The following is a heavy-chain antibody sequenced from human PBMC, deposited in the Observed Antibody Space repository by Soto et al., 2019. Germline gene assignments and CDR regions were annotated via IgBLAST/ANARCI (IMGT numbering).Heavy chain of an antibody. D-gene: IGHD3-3*01. CDR3: ARPFGVIRDYFYYYGMDI. CDR2: ISPSGAGT. V-gene: IGHV1-46*01. Sequence: ASVKVSCKASSYTFANLYIHWVRQAPGQRLEWMGMISPSGAGTTYAQSFQGRFTMTRDTSTNTVYMQLSSLTSEDTAVYYCARPFGVIRDYFYYYGMDIWGQGTSATVSS. J-gene: IGHJ6*02. CDR1: SYTFANLY.